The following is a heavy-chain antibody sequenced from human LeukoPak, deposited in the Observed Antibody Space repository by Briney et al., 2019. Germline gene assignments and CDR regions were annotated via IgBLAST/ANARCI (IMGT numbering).Heavy chain of an antibody. CDR2: INPNSGGT. D-gene: IGHD6-13*01. V-gene: IGHV1-2*02. CDR3: ASQYSSSPDAFDI. CDR1: GYTFTGYY. J-gene: IGHJ3*02. Sequence: ASVTVSCKASGYTFTGYYMHWVRQAPGQGLEWMGWINPNSGGTNYAQKFQGRVTMTRDTSISTAYMELSRLRSDDTAVYYCASQYSSSPDAFDIWGQGTMVTVSS.